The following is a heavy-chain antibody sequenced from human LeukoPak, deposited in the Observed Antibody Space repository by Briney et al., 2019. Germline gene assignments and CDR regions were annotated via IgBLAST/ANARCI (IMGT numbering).Heavy chain of an antibody. J-gene: IGHJ4*02. Sequence: GGSLRLSCAASGFTFSSYWVHWVRQAPGKGLVWVSRINSDGSSITYADSVKGRFTISRDNAKNTLYLQMNSLRVEDTAVYYCAREGRVSGYDFDCWGQGTLVTVSS. CDR2: INSDGSSI. D-gene: IGHD5-12*01. CDR1: GFTFSSYW. V-gene: IGHV3-74*03. CDR3: AREGRVSGYDFDC.